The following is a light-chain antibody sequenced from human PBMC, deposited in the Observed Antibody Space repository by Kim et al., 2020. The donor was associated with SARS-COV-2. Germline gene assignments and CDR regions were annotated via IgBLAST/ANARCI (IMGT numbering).Light chain of an antibody. V-gene: IGLV1-40*01. J-gene: IGLJ1*01. Sequence: RVTISCTGSGSNIGEGYDVHWYQQLPRKAPKFLIYSNNNRPSGVPDRFSASKTGTSASLAITGLQAEDEAAYYCQSYDRRLSSYVFGTGTKVTVL. CDR2: SNN. CDR3: QSYDRRLSSYV. CDR1: GSNIGEGYD.